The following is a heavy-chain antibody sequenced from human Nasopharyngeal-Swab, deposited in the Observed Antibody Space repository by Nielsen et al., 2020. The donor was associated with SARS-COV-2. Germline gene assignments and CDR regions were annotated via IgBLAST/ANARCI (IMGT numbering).Heavy chain of an antibody. V-gene: IGHV4-59*08. CDR3: ARHTVATPISHYFDY. CDR1: GGSISSYY. J-gene: IGHJ4*02. Sequence: SETLSLTCTVSGGSISSYYWSWIRQPPGKGLEWIGYICYSGSTNYNPSLKSRVTISVDTSKNQFSLKLSSVTAADTAVYYCARHTVATPISHYFDYWGQGTLVTVSS. D-gene: IGHD4-17*01. CDR2: ICYSGST.